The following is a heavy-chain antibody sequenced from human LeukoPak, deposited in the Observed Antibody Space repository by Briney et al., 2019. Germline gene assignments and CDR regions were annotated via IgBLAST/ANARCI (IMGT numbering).Heavy chain of an antibody. Sequence: ASVKVSCKASGYTFTSYGINWVRQATGQGLEWMGWMNPNSGNTGYAQKFQGRVTMTRNTSISTAYMELSSLRSEDTAVYYCARGRGDTAMVRDYYYYMDVWGKGTTVTVSS. V-gene: IGHV1-8*02. CDR3: ARGRGDTAMVRDYYYYMDV. CDR1: GYTFTSYG. J-gene: IGHJ6*03. CDR2: MNPNSGNT. D-gene: IGHD5-18*01.